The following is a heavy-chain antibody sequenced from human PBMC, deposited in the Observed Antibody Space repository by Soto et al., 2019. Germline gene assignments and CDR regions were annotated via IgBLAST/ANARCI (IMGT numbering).Heavy chain of an antibody. J-gene: IGHJ5*02. Sequence: ASVKVSCKASGYTFTSYDINWVRQATGQGLEWMGWMNPNSGNTGYAQKFQGRVTMTRNTSISTAYMELSSLRSEDTAVYYCARVRVLRYCSGGSCYRRWFDPWGQGTRVTVSS. V-gene: IGHV1-8*01. CDR1: GYTFTSYD. CDR3: ARVRVLRYCSGGSCYRRWFDP. D-gene: IGHD2-15*01. CDR2: MNPNSGNT.